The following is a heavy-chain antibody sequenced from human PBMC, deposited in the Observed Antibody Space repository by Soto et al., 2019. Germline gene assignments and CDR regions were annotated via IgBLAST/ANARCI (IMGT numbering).Heavy chain of an antibody. CDR2: ISSSSSTI. CDR3: ARIGRLRWGDY. Sequence: PGGSLRLSWAAAGFTFSSYSMNWVLQAPGKGLEWVSYISSSSSTIYYADSVKGRFTISRDNAKNSLYLQMNSLRAEDTAVYYCARIGRLRWGDYWGQGTLVTVSS. D-gene: IGHD4-17*01. CDR1: GFTFSSYS. V-gene: IGHV3-48*01. J-gene: IGHJ4*02.